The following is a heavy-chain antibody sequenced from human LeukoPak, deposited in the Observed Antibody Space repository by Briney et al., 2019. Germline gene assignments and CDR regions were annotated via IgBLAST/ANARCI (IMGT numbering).Heavy chain of an antibody. CDR3: ARAITMVRGVTEL. V-gene: IGHV1-69*05. Sequence: ASVKVSCKASGYTFTTYGISWVRQAPGQGREWMGRIIPIFGTANYAQKFQGRVTITTDESTSTAYMELSSLRSEDTAVYYCARAITMVRGVTELWGQGTLVTVSS. D-gene: IGHD3-10*01. CDR1: GYTFTTYG. J-gene: IGHJ4*02. CDR2: IIPIFGTA.